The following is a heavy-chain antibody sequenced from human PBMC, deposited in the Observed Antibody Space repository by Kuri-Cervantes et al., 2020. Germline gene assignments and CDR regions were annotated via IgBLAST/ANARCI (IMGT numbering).Heavy chain of an antibody. D-gene: IGHD2-2*01. CDR1: GFTFSDYY. Sequence: ESLKISCAASGFTFSDYYMSWIRQAPGKGLEWIGKINHSGSTNYNPSLKSRVTISVDTSKNQFSLKLSSVTAADTAVYYCARGGRPAAYDYWGQGTLVTVSS. J-gene: IGHJ4*02. CDR2: INHSGST. CDR3: ARGGRPAAYDY. V-gene: IGHV4-34*01.